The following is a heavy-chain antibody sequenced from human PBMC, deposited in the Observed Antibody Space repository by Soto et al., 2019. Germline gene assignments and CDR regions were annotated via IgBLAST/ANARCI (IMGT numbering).Heavy chain of an antibody. CDR2: ISFDGSKT. J-gene: IGHJ6*02. V-gene: IGHV3-30-3*01. CDR3: ANLLNVAAAGTPHYYGVDV. D-gene: IGHD6-13*01. Sequence: GGSLRLSCAASGFTFSIYAMNWVRQAPGKGLEWVAFISFDGSKTYYADSVKGRFTISRDNSRNTVYLQMNNLRPGDAAVYHCANLLNVAAAGTPHYYGVDVWGQGTTVTVSS. CDR1: GFTFSIYA.